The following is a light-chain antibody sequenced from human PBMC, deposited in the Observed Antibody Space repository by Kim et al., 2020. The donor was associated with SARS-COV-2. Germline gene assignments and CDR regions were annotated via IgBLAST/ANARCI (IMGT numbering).Light chain of an antibody. CDR1: KLGNKY. V-gene: IGLV3-1*01. Sequence: SYELTQPPSVSVSPGQTANITCSGDKLGNKYASWYHQKPGQSPALVIYQHTKRPPGIPERFSGSNSGNTATLTIRETQAMDEADYYCQAWGSSTELFGGGTQLTVL. CDR2: QHT. J-gene: IGLJ2*01. CDR3: QAWGSSTEL.